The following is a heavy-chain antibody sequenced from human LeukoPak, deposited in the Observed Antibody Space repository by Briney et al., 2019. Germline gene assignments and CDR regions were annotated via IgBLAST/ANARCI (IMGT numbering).Heavy chain of an antibody. D-gene: IGHD3-10*01. J-gene: IGHJ4*02. V-gene: IGHV1-18*01. CDR1: GYTLTSYG. CDR3: AAAVYGSGSYSYFDY. CDR2: ISAYNGNT. Sequence: ASVKVSCKASGYTLTSYGISWVRQAPGQGLEWMGWISAYNGNTNYAQKLQGRVTMTTDTSTSTAYMELRSLRSDDTAVYYCAAAVYGSGSYSYFDYWGQGTLVTVSS.